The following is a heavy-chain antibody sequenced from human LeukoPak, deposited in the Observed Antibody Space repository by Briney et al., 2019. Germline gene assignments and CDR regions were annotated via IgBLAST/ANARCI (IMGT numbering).Heavy chain of an antibody. CDR1: GGSFSGYY. Sequence: SETLSLTCAVYGGSFSGYYWSWIRQPPGKGLEWIGEINHSGSTNYNPSLKSRVTISVDTSKNQFSLKLSSVTAADTAVYYCARESGYCSSTSCQNPPWGQGTLVIVSS. CDR3: ARESGYCSSTSCQNPP. CDR2: INHSGST. D-gene: IGHD2-2*01. V-gene: IGHV4-34*01. J-gene: IGHJ5*02.